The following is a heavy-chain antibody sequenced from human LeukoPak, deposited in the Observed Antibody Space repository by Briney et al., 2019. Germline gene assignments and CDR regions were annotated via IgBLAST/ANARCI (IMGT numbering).Heavy chain of an antibody. D-gene: IGHD1-1*01. Sequence: GGSLRLSCAASGFTFSSYAMNWVRQAPGKGLEWVSGISYSGVATYYADSVKGRFTMSRDNSKNTLYLQMSSLRADDTAVYYCAKESYSVQLNTWFDYWGQGTLVTVSS. CDR3: AKESYSVQLNTWFDY. CDR1: GFTFSSYA. CDR2: ISYSGVAT. V-gene: IGHV3-23*01. J-gene: IGHJ4*02.